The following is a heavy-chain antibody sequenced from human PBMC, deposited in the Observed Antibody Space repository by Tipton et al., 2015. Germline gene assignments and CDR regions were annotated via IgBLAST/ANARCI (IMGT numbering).Heavy chain of an antibody. D-gene: IGHD3-10*01. Sequence: TLSLTCTVSGGSITSGSYYWNWIRQPPGQGLEWIGYIYYSGSTKYNPSLKSRVTISVDTSKNQFSLKLSSVTAADTAVYYCARSSHYYGSGSFDYWGQGTLVTVSS. J-gene: IGHJ4*02. CDR2: IYYSGST. V-gene: IGHV4-61*01. CDR1: GGSITSGSYY. CDR3: ARSSHYYGSGSFDY.